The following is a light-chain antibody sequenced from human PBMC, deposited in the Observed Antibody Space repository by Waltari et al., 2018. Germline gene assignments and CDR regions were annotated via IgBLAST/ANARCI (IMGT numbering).Light chain of an antibody. Sequence: IVLTQSPGTLSLSPGERATLSCRASQSVRSNYLAWYQQKPGQAPRLLIFGASSRATGVPDRFSGSGSGTDFTLTISRLEPEDFAVFYCQQYGSSSPITFGQGTRLEIK. CDR3: QQYGSSSPIT. J-gene: IGKJ5*01. V-gene: IGKV3-20*01. CDR2: GAS. CDR1: QSVRSNY.